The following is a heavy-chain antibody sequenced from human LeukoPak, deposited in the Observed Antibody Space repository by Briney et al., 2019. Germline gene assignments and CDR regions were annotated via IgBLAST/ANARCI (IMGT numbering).Heavy chain of an antibody. CDR3: AKDPYSGSYSHWFDP. D-gene: IGHD1-26*01. CDR2: IYSGGST. Sequence: PGGSLRLSCAASGFTVSSNYMSWVRQAPGKGLEWVSVIYSGGSTYYADSVKGRFTISRDNSKNTLYLQMNSLRAEDTAVYYCAKDPYSGSYSHWFDPWGQGTLVTVSS. CDR1: GFTVSSNY. V-gene: IGHV3-53*01. J-gene: IGHJ5*02.